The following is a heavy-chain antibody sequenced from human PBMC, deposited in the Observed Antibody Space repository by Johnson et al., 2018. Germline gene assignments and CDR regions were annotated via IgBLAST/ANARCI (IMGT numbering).Heavy chain of an antibody. Sequence: EVQLVESGGGLVQPGRSXRLSCAASGFTFDDYAMHWVRQAPGKGLEWASGISWNSGSIGYADSVKGRFPISRDNAKNSLFLQMNRPRVEDTALDYWAKDVLAVDLYGMDVWGQGTTFTVSS. V-gene: IGHV3-9*01. CDR2: ISWNSGSI. CDR3: AKDVLAVDLYGMDV. D-gene: IGHD6-19*01. CDR1: GFTFDDYA. J-gene: IGHJ6*02.